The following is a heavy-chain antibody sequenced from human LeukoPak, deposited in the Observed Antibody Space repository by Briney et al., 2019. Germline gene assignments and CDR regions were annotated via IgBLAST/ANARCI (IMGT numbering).Heavy chain of an antibody. D-gene: IGHD2-15*01. V-gene: IGHV4-34*01. J-gene: IGHJ6*02. CDR2: INHSGST. CDR1: GGSFSGYY. CDR3: ARGRGGPYGMDV. Sequence: PSETLSLTCAVYGGSFSGYYWSWIRQPPGKGLEWIGEINHSGSTNYNPSLKSRVTISVDTSKNQFSLKLSSVTAADTAMYYCARGRGGPYGMDVWGQGTTVTVSS.